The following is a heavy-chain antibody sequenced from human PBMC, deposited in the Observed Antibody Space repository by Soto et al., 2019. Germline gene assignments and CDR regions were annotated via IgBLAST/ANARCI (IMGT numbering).Heavy chain of an antibody. J-gene: IGHJ3*02. D-gene: IGHD3-22*01. Sequence: QVQLVQSGAEVKKPGSSVKVSCKASGGTFSSYAISWVRQAPGQGLEWMGGIIPIFGTANYAQKFQGRVTITADESTSTAYMELSSLRSEDMAVYYCASSYYYDSSGYYYMWAFDIWGQGTMVTVSS. V-gene: IGHV1-69*01. CDR2: IIPIFGTA. CDR3: ASSYYYDSSGYYYMWAFDI. CDR1: GGTFSSYA.